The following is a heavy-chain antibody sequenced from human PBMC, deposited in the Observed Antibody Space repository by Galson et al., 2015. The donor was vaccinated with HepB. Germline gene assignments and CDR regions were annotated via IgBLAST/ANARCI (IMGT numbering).Heavy chain of an antibody. CDR3: ARHVPRGYCSGGSCYAYYYMDV. J-gene: IGHJ6*03. Sequence: QSGAEVKKPGESLRISCKGSGYSFTTNWIGWVRQMPGKGLEWMGMISPGDSDTRYSPSFQGQVTISADKSIATAYLQWSSLKASDTAVYYCARHVPRGYCSGGSCYAYYYMDVWGKGTTVTVSS. CDR2: ISPGDSDT. D-gene: IGHD2-15*01. V-gene: IGHV5-51*01. CDR1: GYSFTTNW.